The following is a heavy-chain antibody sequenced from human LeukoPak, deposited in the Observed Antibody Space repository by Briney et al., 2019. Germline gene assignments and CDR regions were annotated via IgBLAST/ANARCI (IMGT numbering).Heavy chain of an antibody. CDR1: GFTFSSYG. D-gene: IGHD1-1*01. CDR3: AKEIVQLEPLLYPYMDV. CDR2: IRYDGSNK. V-gene: IGHV3-30*02. J-gene: IGHJ6*03. Sequence: GGSLRLSCAASGFTFSSYGMHWVRQAPGKGLEWVAFIRYDGSNKYYADSVKGRLTISRDNSKNTLYLQMNSLRAEDTAVYYCAKEIVQLEPLLYPYMDVWGKGTTVTISS.